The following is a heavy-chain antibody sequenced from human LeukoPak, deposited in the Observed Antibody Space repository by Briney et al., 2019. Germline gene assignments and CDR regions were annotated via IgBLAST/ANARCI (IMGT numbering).Heavy chain of an antibody. CDR1: GGSFSGYY. D-gene: IGHD4-11*01. J-gene: IGHJ4*02. CDR3: ARADNYVRFDY. CDR2: INHSGST. Sequence: PSETLSLTCAVYGGSFSGYYWGWIRQPPGKGLEWIGEINHSGSTNYNPSLKSRVTISVDTSKNQFSLKLSSVTAADTAVYYCARADNYVRFDYWGQGTLVTVSS. V-gene: IGHV4-34*01.